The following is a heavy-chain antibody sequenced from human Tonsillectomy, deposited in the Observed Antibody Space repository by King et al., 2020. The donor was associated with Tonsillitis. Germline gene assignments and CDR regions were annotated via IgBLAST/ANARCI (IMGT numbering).Heavy chain of an antibody. CDR3: ARGQGGVDYYYGMDV. CDR2: INHSGST. CDR1: GGSFSGYY. J-gene: IGHJ6*02. V-gene: IGHV4-34*01. Sequence: VQLPQWGAGLLKPSETLSLTCAVYGGSFSGYYWSWIRQPPGKGLEWIGEINHSGSTNYNPSLKSRVTISVDTSKNQFSLKLSSVTAADTAVYYCARGQGGVDYYYGMDVWGQGTTVTVSS. D-gene: IGHD3-10*01.